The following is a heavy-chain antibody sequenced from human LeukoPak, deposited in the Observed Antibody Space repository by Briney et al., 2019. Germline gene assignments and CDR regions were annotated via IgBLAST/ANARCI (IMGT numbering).Heavy chain of an antibody. D-gene: IGHD2-2*02. CDR2: IVVGSGNT. J-gene: IGHJ4*02. CDR1: GFTFTSSA. CDR3: AAVGYCSSISCYTYY. Sequence: ASVKVSCKASGFTFTSSAMQWVRQARGQRLEWIGWIVVGSGNTNYAQKFQERVTITRDMSTSTAYMELSSLRSEDTAVYYCAAVGYCSSISCYTYYWGQGTLVTVSS. V-gene: IGHV1-58*02.